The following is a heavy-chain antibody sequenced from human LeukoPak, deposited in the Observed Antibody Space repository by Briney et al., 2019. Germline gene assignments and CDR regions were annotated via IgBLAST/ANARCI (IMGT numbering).Heavy chain of an antibody. CDR2: IYYSGST. V-gene: IGHV4-39*01. CDR3: ARSDDLKYSSGWLAFDY. Sequence: SETLSLTCTVSGGSISSSSYYWGWIRQPPGKGLEWIGSIYYSGSTYYNPSLKSRVAISVDTSNNQFSLKLSSVTAADTAVYYCARSDDLKYSSGWLAFDYWGPGTLVTVSS. J-gene: IGHJ4*02. D-gene: IGHD6-19*01. CDR1: GGSISSSSYY.